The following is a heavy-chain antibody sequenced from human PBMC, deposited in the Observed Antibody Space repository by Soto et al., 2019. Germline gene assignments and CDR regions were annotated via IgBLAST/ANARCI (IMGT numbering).Heavy chain of an antibody. CDR3: ANTRGLGLLDA. CDR1: GGSISSRNR. Sequence: QVHLLESGPGLVKPSGTLSLTCTVSGGSISSRNRWRWVRQSPGKGLEWIGEVSHSGSTNSNPSLKSRVTSSLDKSNNQFSLNLESMTAAAAAVYFCANTRGLGLLDAWGKGTTVVVSS. CDR2: VSHSGST. V-gene: IGHV4-4*02. J-gene: IGHJ6*04. D-gene: IGHD2-2*01.